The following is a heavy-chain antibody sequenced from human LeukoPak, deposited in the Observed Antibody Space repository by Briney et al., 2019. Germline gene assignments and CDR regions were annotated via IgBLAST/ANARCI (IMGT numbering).Heavy chain of an antibody. Sequence: NTSETLSLTCSVYGGSFSGYYWSWIRQPPGKGLEWIGEINHSGSTNYNPPLKSRVTISVDTSKNQFSLKLSSVTAAHTAVYYVARALKPYCSSTSCRDYYYYYMDVWGKGTTVTISS. CDR3: ARALKPYCSSTSCRDYYYYYMDV. CDR1: GGSFSGYY. CDR2: INHSGST. V-gene: IGHV4-34*01. J-gene: IGHJ6*03. D-gene: IGHD2-2*01.